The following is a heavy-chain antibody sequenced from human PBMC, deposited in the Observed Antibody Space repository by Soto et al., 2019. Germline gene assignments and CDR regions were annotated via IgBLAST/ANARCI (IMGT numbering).Heavy chain of an antibody. V-gene: IGHV3-73*01. D-gene: IGHD3-3*01. Sequence: GGSLRLSCAASGFTFSGSVMHWVRQASGKGLEWVGRIRSKANSYATAYAASVKGRFTISRDDSKNTAYLQMNSLKTEDTAVYYCTRPFYDFWSGSPETFDIWGQGTMVTVSS. CDR3: TRPFYDFWSGSPETFDI. CDR2: IRSKANSYAT. CDR1: GFTFSGSV. J-gene: IGHJ3*02.